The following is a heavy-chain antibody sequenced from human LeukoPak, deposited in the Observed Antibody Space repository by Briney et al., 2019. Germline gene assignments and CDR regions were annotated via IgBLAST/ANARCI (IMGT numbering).Heavy chain of an antibody. CDR3: ASQGYSSSSRDFFDY. Sequence: GGSLRLSCAASGFTFDDYGMSWVRQAPGKGLEWVANIKQDGSEKHYVDSVKGRFTISRDNAKNSLYLQMNSLRAEDTAVYYCASQGYSSSSRDFFDYWGQGTLVTVSS. CDR1: GFTFDDYG. V-gene: IGHV3-7*01. J-gene: IGHJ4*02. D-gene: IGHD6-6*01. CDR2: IKQDGSEK.